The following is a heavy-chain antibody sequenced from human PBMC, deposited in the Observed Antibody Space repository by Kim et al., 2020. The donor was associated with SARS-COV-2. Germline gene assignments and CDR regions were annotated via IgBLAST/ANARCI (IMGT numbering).Heavy chain of an antibody. Sequence: SETLSLTCIVSGGSVSSANYSWNWIRQSPGRGLEWIGYVYFSGNTNYNPSLKSRVTISVDTSKNQFPLKMTSVTAADTAVYYCARDSDRFSTGWY. CDR2: VYFSGNT. V-gene: IGHV4-61*01. CDR1: GGSVSSANYS. D-gene: IGHD6-19*01. CDR3: ARDSDRFSTGWY. J-gene: IGHJ2*01.